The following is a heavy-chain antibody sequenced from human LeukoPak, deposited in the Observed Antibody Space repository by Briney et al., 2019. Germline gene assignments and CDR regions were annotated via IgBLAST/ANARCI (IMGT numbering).Heavy chain of an antibody. CDR1: GFTFDDYA. J-gene: IGHJ4*02. CDR2: ISGDGAGT. D-gene: IGHD3-22*01. Sequence: GGSLRLSCAASGFTFDDYAMHWVRQAPGKGLEWVSLISGDGAGTYYADSVKGRFTISRDNSKNSLYLQMNSLRTEDTALYYCAKDRDDYYDSSAYRNYFDYWGQGTLVTVSS. CDR3: AKDRDDYYDSSAYRNYFDY. V-gene: IGHV3-43*02.